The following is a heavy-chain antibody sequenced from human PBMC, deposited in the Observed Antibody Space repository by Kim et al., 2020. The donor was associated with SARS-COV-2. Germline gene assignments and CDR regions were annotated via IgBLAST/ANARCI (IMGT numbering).Heavy chain of an antibody. D-gene: IGHD3-22*01. CDR3: ARDLRYYDRGCYYYARGIAY. V-gene: IGHV4-4*02. CDR1: GGSISSSNW. CDR2: IYHRGST. Sequence: SETLSLTCAVSGGSISSSNWWSWVRQPPGKGLEWIGEIYHRGSTNYNPSLKSRVTISVDKSKNQFSLKLSSVTAADTAVYYCARDLRYYDRGCYYYARGIAYWGQGTLVTVSS. J-gene: IGHJ4*02.